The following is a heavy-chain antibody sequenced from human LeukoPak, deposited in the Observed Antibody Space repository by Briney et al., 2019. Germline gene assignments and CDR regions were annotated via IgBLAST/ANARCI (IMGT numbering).Heavy chain of an antibody. J-gene: IGHJ4*02. CDR2: ISGSGGST. Sequence: PGGSLRLSCAASGFTFSSYAMSWVRQAPGKGLEWVSAISGSGGSTYYADSVKGRFTISRDNSKNTLYLQMNSLRAEDTAVYYCARGSIAVSVTPFDYWGQGTLVTVSS. V-gene: IGHV3-23*01. D-gene: IGHD6-19*01. CDR3: ARGSIAVSVTPFDY. CDR1: GFTFSSYA.